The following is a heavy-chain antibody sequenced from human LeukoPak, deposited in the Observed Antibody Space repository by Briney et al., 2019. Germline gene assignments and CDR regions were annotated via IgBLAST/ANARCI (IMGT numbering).Heavy chain of an antibody. V-gene: IGHV4-59*01. J-gene: IGHJ6*02. CDR1: GGSISSYY. CDR3: ARVPYYYYYGMDV. CDR2: IFYGGST. Sequence: SETLSLTCTVSGGSISSYYWSWIRQPPGKGLEWIGYIFYGGSTNYNPSLKSRVTISVDTSKNQFSLKVSSVTAADAAVYYCARVPYYYYYGMDVWGQGITVTVSS.